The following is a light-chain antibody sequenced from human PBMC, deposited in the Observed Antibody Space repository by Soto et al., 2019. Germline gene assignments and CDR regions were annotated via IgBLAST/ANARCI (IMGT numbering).Light chain of an antibody. CDR2: AAS. CDR1: QSISSY. Sequence: DIQMTQSPSSLSASVGDRVTITCRASQSISSYLNWYQQKPGKAPKLLIYAASSLQSGVQSRFSGSGSGTDFPLTISSLQPEDFATYYCKQSYSTPWTFGQGTKVEIK. CDR3: KQSYSTPWT. J-gene: IGKJ1*01. V-gene: IGKV1-39*01.